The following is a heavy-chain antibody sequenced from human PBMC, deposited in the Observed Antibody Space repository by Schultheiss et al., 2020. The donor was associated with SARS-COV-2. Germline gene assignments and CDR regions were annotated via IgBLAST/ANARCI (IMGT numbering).Heavy chain of an antibody. D-gene: IGHD6-19*01. CDR2: ISYDGSNK. CDR3: ARGSIAVAGDY. Sequence: GGSLRLSCAASGFTFSSYAMHWVRQAPGKGLEWVAVISYDGSNKYYADSVEGRFTISRDKSKNTLYLQMNSLSAEDTAGYYCARGSIAVAGDYWGQGTLVTVSS. V-gene: IGHV3-30-3*01. CDR1: GFTFSSYA. J-gene: IGHJ4*02.